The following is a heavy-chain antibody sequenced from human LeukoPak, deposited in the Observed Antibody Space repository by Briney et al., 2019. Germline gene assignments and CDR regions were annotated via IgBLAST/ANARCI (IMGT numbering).Heavy chain of an antibody. CDR3: ARKPSITGTGYPKGGNWFDP. V-gene: IGHV1-2*02. Sequence: ASVKVSCKASGYTFTGYYMHWVRQAPVQGLEWMGWINPNSGGTNYAQKFQGRVTMTRDTSISTAYMELSRLRSDDTAVYYCARKPSITGTGYPKGGNWFDPWGQGTLVTVSS. J-gene: IGHJ5*02. CDR1: GYTFTGYY. CDR2: INPNSGGT. D-gene: IGHD1-7*01.